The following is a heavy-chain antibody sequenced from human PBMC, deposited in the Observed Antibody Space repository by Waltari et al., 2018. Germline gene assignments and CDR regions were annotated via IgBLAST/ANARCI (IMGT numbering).Heavy chain of an antibody. CDR3: ARGRYWSTYVEGIFDS. CDR1: ADGATRDSDNYY. Sequence: QLQLQESGPELLKPSETLSLTCTVSADGATRDSDNYYWGWIRQPPGKGLEWIGSVYYTGTYYNPSLNSRVTISLDTSKNHLSLKLSSVIAADTAVYYCARGRYWSTYVEGIFDSWGQGTLVTVSS. CDR2: VYYTGT. J-gene: IGHJ4*02. D-gene: IGHD2-2*01. V-gene: IGHV4-39*07.